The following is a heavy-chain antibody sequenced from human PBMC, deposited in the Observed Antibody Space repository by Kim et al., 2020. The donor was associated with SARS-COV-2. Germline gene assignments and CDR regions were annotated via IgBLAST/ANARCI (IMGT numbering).Heavy chain of an antibody. Sequence: GGSLRLSCAASGFTFSSYSMNWVRQAPGKGLEWVSYISSSSTIYYADSVKGRFTISRDNAKNSLYLQMNSLRDEDTAVYCCARDQSSRYSGSLDYWGQGTLVTVSS. CDR1: GFTFSSYS. D-gene: IGHD1-26*01. J-gene: IGHJ4*02. V-gene: IGHV3-48*02. CDR3: ARDQSSRYSGSLDY. CDR2: ISSSSTI.